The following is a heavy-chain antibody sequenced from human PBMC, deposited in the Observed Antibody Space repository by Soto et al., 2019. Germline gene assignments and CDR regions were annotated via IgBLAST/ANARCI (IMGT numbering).Heavy chain of an antibody. CDR1: GFTFSLSA. V-gene: IGHV3-23*01. Sequence: EVQLLESGGGFVQPGESLRLSCAASGFTFSLSAMSWVRQAPGRGLDWVSSLSGGGSTTDYADSVKGRFTISRDNSKNTRHLQRNSLRAEDTAVYYCAKGPEYDILTGCDYWGQGALVTVSS. J-gene: IGHJ4*02. CDR2: LSGGGSTT. CDR3: AKGPEYDILTGCDY. D-gene: IGHD3-9*01.